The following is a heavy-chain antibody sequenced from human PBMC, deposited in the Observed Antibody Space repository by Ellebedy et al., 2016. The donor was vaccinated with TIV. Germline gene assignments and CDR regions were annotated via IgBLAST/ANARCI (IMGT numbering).Heavy chain of an antibody. CDR3: ARVGDYYDSRGYYSHYFDY. V-gene: IGHV4-34*01. Sequence: GSLRLSCGVSGGSFSGYYWSWIRQPPGKGLEWIGEINHSGSTNYSPSLKSRVTISVDTSKNQFSLKLSFVSAADTAVYYCARVGDYYDSRGYYSHYFDYWGHGTLVTVSS. CDR1: GGSFSGYY. J-gene: IGHJ4*01. D-gene: IGHD3-22*01. CDR2: INHSGST.